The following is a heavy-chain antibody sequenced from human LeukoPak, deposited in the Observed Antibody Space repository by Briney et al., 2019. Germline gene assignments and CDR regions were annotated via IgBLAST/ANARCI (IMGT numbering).Heavy chain of an antibody. CDR3: ARDPNSGTYFGFDS. D-gene: IGHD1-26*01. CDR1: GFSFSSYA. CDR2: ILSDGNNK. J-gene: IGHJ4*02. V-gene: IGHV3-30-3*01. Sequence: GGSLRLSCAASGFSFSSYAMHWVRQAPGKGLEWVAVILSDGNNKYYADSVKSRFTISRDNSKNTLYLQMNSLRGEDTAVYYCARDPNSGTYFGFDSWGQGTLVTVSS.